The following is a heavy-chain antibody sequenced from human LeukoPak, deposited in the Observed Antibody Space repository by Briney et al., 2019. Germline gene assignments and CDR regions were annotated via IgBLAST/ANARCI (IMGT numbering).Heavy chain of an antibody. D-gene: IGHD3-10*01. CDR2: INHSGST. CDR1: GGSFSGYY. Sequence: ASQTLSLTCAVDGGSFSGYYWSWIRQPPGKGLEWIGEINHSGSTNYNPSLKSRVTISVDTSKNQFSLKLSSVTAADTAVYYCARRHGSGSYYPPVNWFDPWGQGTLVTVSS. V-gene: IGHV4-34*01. CDR3: ARRHGSGSYYPPVNWFDP. J-gene: IGHJ5*02.